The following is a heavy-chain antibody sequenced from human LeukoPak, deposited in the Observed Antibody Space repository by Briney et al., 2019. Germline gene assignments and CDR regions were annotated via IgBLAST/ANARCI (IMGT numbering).Heavy chain of an antibody. D-gene: IGHD1-26*01. CDR3: ARVDGSYYRSDAFDI. V-gene: IGHV1-18*01. J-gene: IGHJ3*02. Sequence: ASVKVPCKASGGTFSSYAISWVRQAPGQGLEWMGWISAYNGNTNYAQKLQGRVTMTTDTSTSTAYMELRSLRSDDTAVYYCARVDGSYYRSDAFDIWGQGTMVTVSS. CDR1: GGTFSSYA. CDR2: ISAYNGNT.